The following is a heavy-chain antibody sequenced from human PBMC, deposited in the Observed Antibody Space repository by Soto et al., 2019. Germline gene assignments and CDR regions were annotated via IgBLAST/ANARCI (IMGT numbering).Heavy chain of an antibody. D-gene: IGHD4-17*01. CDR3: VREDDGGDRDYYGLDV. V-gene: IGHV4-30-4*01. CDR2: IHYSGRV. Sequence: QVQLQESGPGLVRPSQTLSLTCTVSGGSISSDHYHWTWIRQTPGKGLEWIGYIHYSGRVYYNPCLQSRVTMSVDTSKNLFSLKLSSVTAADTAVYFCVREDDGGDRDYYGLDVWGQGTTVTVSS. CDR1: GGSISSDHYH. J-gene: IGHJ6*02.